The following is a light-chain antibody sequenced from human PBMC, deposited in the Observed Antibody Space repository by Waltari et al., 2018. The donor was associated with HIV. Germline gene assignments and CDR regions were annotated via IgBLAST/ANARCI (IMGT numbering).Light chain of an antibody. J-gene: IGLJ2*01. CDR2: STD. V-gene: IGLV1-44*01. CDR1: NSNIGSNT. CDR3: QSYDNSLGVV. Sequence: QSVLTQSPSASGTPGQRVTISCSGSNSNIGSNTVNWYHQLPGTAPKLLIYSTDQRPSGVPDRYSASKSGTSASLAIRGLQPEDEADYYCQSYDNSLGVVFGGGTKLTVL.